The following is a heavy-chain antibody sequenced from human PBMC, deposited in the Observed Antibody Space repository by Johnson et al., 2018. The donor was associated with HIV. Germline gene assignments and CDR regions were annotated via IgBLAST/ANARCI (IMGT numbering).Heavy chain of an antibody. CDR1: GFTFSSYA. Sequence: QVQLVESGGGVVQPGRSLRLSCAASGFTFSSYAMHWVRQAPGKGLEWVAVISYDGSNKYYADSVKGRFTTSRDNAKNSLYLQMNSLRAEDTAVYYCARDRGYWDGLDIWGQGTMVTVSS. D-gene: IGHD3-22*01. J-gene: IGHJ3*02. CDR3: ARDRGYWDGLDI. CDR2: ISYDGSNK. V-gene: IGHV3-30*04.